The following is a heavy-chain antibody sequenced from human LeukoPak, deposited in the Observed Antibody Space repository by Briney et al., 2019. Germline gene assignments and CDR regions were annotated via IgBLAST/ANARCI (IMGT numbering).Heavy chain of an antibody. CDR3: ARGGWELSY. D-gene: IGHD1-26*01. Sequence: GGSLRLSRAASGFIFSSYWMHWVRQAPGKGLVWVSRIHSDGSDTTYADSVKGRFTISRDNAKNTLYLQMNSLRAEDTAVYYCARGGWELSYWGQGTLVTVSS. CDR1: GFIFSSYW. J-gene: IGHJ4*02. V-gene: IGHV3-74*01. CDR2: IHSDGSDT.